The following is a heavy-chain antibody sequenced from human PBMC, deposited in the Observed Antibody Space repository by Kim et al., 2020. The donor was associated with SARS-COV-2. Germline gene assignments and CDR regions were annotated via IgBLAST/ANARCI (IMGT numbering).Heavy chain of an antibody. J-gene: IGHJ6*02. V-gene: IGHV3-30*18. Sequence: GGSLRLSCAASGFTFSSYGMHWVRQAPGKGLEWVAAISYDGSNKYYADSVKGRFTISRDNSKNTLYLQMNSLRAEDTAVYYCAKEEGSGYSSGWTYYYYGMDVWGQGTTVTVSS. CDR3: AKEEGSGYSSGWTYYYYGMDV. CDR1: GFTFSSYG. D-gene: IGHD6-19*01. CDR2: ISYDGSNK.